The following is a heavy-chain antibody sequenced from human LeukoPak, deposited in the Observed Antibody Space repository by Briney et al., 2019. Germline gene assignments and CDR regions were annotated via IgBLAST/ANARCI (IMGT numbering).Heavy chain of an antibody. CDR3: ARQGRTPESTYYYYYMDV. V-gene: IGHV4-39*01. J-gene: IGHJ6*03. D-gene: IGHD4-23*01. CDR2: IYYSENT. Sequence: SETLSLTCTVSGGSITSFSYYWGWIRQPPGKGLEWIGNIYYSENTSYNPSLKGRVTISVDTSKNQFSLKLTSVTAADTAVYYCARQGRTPESTYYYYYMDVWGKGTTVTVSS. CDR1: GGSITSFSYY.